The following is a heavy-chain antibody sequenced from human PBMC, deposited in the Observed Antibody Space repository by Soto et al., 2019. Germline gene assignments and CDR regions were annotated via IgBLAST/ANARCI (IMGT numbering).Heavy chain of an antibody. Sequence: PGGSLRLSCAASGFTFSSSAMNWVRQAPGEGLEWVSVISGSDGSTYYADSVKGRFTISRDNSKNTLYLDMNSLRAEDTAVYYCAKSLNFNWKNWFDPWGQGTLVTVSS. CDR3: AKSLNFNWKNWFDP. V-gene: IGHV3-23*01. J-gene: IGHJ5*02. CDR1: GFTFSSSA. D-gene: IGHD1-1*01. CDR2: ISGSDGST.